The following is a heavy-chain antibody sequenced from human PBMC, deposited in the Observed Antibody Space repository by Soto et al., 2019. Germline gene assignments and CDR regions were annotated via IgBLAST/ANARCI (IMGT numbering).Heavy chain of an antibody. Sequence: SVKVSCKASGYTFTSYGISWVRQAPGQSLEWIGWIIVGSGNTNYAQKFQERVTITRDMSTSTAYMELSSLRSEDTAVYYCAAGSSSSWYLGYFDYYYYGMDVWGQGTTVTVSS. CDR3: AAGSSSSWYLGYFDYYYYGMDV. J-gene: IGHJ6*02. CDR2: IIVGSGNT. V-gene: IGHV1-58*02. D-gene: IGHD6-13*01. CDR1: GYTFTSYG.